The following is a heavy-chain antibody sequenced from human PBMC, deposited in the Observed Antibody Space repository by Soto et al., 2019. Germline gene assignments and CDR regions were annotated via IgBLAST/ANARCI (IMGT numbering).Heavy chain of an antibody. J-gene: IGHJ4*02. CDR1: GFSFGSYA. V-gene: IGHV3-23*01. CDR2: ISGSDGKT. D-gene: IGHD3-3*01. Sequence: GGTLRLSFAASGFSFGSYALSWVRKAPGKGLEWVSTISGSDGKTFYADSVKGRFSISRDTSQSTLYLQMNSLRADDTAMYYCARWSYLDYWGQGT. CDR3: ARWSYLDY.